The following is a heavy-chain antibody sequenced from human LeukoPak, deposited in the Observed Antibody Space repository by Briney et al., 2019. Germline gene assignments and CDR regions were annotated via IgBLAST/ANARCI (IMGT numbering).Heavy chain of an antibody. CDR1: GYTFTGYY. J-gene: IGHJ4*02. D-gene: IGHD3-10*01. V-gene: IGHV1-2*02. Sequence: ASVKVSCKASGYTFTGYYMHWVRQASGQGLEWMGWINPNSGGTNYAQKFQGRVTMTRDTSISTAYMELSRLRSDDTAVYYCARARGFRLSDDYWGQGTLVTVSS. CDR2: INPNSGGT. CDR3: ARARGFRLSDDY.